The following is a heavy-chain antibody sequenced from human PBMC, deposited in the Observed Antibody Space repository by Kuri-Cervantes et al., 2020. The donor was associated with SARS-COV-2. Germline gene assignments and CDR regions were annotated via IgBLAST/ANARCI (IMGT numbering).Heavy chain of an antibody. J-gene: IGHJ1*01. D-gene: IGHD2-2*01. CDR3: ARGIEVVPAAKGYFQH. Sequence: GSLRLSCTVSGGSISSHYWSWIRQPPGKGLEWIGYIYYSGSTNYNPSLKSRVTISVDTSKNQFSLKLSSVTAADTAVYYCARGIEVVPAAKGYFQHWGQGTLVTVSS. CDR1: GGSISSHY. V-gene: IGHV4-59*11. CDR2: IYYSGST.